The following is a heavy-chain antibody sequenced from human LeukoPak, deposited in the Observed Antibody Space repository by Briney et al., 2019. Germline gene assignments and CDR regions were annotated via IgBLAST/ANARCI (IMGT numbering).Heavy chain of an antibody. CDR2: IIPIFGTA. J-gene: IGHJ4*02. CDR1: GGTFSSYA. V-gene: IGHV1-69*05. Sequence: ASVKVSCKASGGTFSSYAISWVRQAPGQGLEWMGRIIPIFGTANYAQKFQGRVTITTDESTSTAYMGLSSLRSEDTAVYYCARDLGEYSREYYFDYWGQGTLVTVSS. CDR3: ARDLGEYSREYYFDY. D-gene: IGHD6-6*01.